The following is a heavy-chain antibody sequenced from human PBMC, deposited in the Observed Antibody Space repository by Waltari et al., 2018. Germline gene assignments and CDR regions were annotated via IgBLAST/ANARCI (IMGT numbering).Heavy chain of an antibody. CDR3: ASEYCSGGSCYGAFDI. Sequence: QVQLQQWGAGLLKPSETLSLTCAVYGGSFSGYYWSWIRQPPGKGLEWIGELNHSGSTNDNPSLKSRVTISVDTSKNQFSLKLSSVTAADTAVYYCASEYCSGGSCYGAFDIWGQGTMVTVSS. J-gene: IGHJ3*02. D-gene: IGHD2-15*01. V-gene: IGHV4-34*01. CDR1: GGSFSGYY. CDR2: LNHSGST.